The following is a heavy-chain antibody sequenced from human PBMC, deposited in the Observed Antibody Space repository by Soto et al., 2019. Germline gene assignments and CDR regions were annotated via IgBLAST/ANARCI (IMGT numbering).Heavy chain of an antibody. D-gene: IGHD3-10*01. Sequence: SETLSLTCAVYGGSFSGYYWSWIRQPPGKGLEWIGEINHSGSTNYNPSLKSRVTISVDTSKNQFSLKLSSVTAADTAVFYCARERAYYYGSGSYYNRYYYYYGMDVWGRGTTVTVSS. V-gene: IGHV4-34*01. CDR2: INHSGST. J-gene: IGHJ6*02. CDR1: GGSFSGYY. CDR3: ARERAYYYGSGSYYNRYYYYYGMDV.